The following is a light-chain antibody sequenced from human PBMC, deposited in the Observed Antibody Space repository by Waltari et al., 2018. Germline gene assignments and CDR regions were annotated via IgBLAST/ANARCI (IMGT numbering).Light chain of an antibody. CDR2: YESDSDR. Sequence: PTLTQPASLSASPGTSASLTCTFSGGNKVAGYHIFWYQQKPGGPPRYLLRYESDSDRDKNSGVPSRVSGSKDASTNTGILRVSGVQPEDEADYYCAVGHSSGNYFFGPGTRLTVL. J-gene: IGLJ1*01. CDR3: AVGHSSGNYF. V-gene: IGLV5-45*01. CDR1: GGNKVAGYH.